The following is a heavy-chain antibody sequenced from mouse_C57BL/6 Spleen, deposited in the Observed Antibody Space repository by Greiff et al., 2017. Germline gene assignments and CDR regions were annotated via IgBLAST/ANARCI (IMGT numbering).Heavy chain of an antibody. CDR1: GFTFTDYY. D-gene: IGHD1-1*01. Sequence: DVQLVESGGGLVQPGGSLSLSCAASGFTFTDYYMSWVRQPPGKALEWLGFIRNKANGYTTEYSASVKGRFTISRDNSQSILYLQMNALRAEDSATYYCARYTTVVDYDAMDYWGQGTSVTVSS. CDR3: ARYTTVVDYDAMDY. CDR2: IRNKANGYTT. J-gene: IGHJ4*01. V-gene: IGHV7-3*01.